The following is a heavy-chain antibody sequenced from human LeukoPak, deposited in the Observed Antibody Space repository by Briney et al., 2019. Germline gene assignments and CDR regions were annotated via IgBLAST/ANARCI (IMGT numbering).Heavy chain of an antibody. CDR1: GGSISSYY. Sequence: SETLSLTCTVSGGSISSYYWSWIRQPPGKGLEWIGYIYYSGSTNYNPSLKSRVTISVDTSKNQFSLKLSSVTAADTAVYYCARVDSSSWYYFDYWGQGTLVTVSS. CDR3: ARVDSSSWYYFDY. V-gene: IGHV4-59*01. D-gene: IGHD6-13*01. CDR2: IYYSGST. J-gene: IGHJ4*02.